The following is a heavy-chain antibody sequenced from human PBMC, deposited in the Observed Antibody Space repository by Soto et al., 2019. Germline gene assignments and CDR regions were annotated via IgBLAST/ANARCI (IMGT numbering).Heavy chain of an antibody. Sequence: SVKVSCKTSGYTLTNYYMHWVRQAPGQGLEWRGIIYPSGGGTSYTQKFQGRVTMTRNSSTSTVYMEFSSLRSEDTAVYYCARDRSKVVATGYFDYWGQGTQVTVSS. J-gene: IGHJ4*02. CDR3: ARDRSKVVATGYFDY. D-gene: IGHD3-22*01. V-gene: IGHV1-46*01. CDR1: GYTLTNYY. CDR2: IYPSGGGT.